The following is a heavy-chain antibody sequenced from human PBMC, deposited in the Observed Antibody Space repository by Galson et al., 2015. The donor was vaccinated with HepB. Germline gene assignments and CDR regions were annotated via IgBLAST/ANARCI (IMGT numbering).Heavy chain of an antibody. CDR3: VKGGPLAARDDY. D-gene: IGHD6-6*01. V-gene: IGHV3-64D*06. CDR2: ISSNGGST. J-gene: IGHJ4*02. CDR1: GFTFSSYA. Sequence: SLRLSCAASGFTFSSYAMHWVRQAPGKGLEYVSAISSNGGSTYYADSVKGRFTISRDNSKNTLYLQMSSLRAEDTAVYYCVKGGPLAARDDYWGQGTLVTVSS.